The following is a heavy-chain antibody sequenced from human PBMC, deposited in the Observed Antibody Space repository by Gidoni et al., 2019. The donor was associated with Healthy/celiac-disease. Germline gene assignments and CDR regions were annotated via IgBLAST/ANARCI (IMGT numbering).Heavy chain of an antibody. CDR3: ARLDTEYFDY. V-gene: IGHV4-39*01. J-gene: IGHJ4*02. Sequence: QLQLPESGPGLVKPSEPLSLTCTVSGGSISSSSYYWGWIRQPPGKGLGWIGSIYYSGSTYYNPSRKSRVTISVDTSKNQFSLKLSAVTAAETAVYYCARLDTEYFDYWGQGTLVTVSS. D-gene: IGHD3-9*01. CDR2: IYYSGST. CDR1: GGSISSSSYY.